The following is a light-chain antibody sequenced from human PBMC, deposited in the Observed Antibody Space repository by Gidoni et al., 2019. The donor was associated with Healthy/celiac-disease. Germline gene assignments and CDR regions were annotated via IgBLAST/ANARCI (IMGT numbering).Light chain of an antibody. CDR2: AAS. Sequence: DIQMTQSPSSLSASVGDRVTITCRASQSMSSYLNWYQHKPGKAPKLLIYAASSLQSGVPSRFSGSGSGTDFTLTISSLQPEDFATYYCQQSHSTPRTFGQGTKVEIK. J-gene: IGKJ1*01. CDR1: QSMSSY. CDR3: QQSHSTPRT. V-gene: IGKV1-39*01.